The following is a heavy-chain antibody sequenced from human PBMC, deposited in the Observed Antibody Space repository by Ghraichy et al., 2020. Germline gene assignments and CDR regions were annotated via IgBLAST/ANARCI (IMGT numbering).Heavy chain of an antibody. D-gene: IGHD3-16*01. J-gene: IGHJ4*02. CDR3: ATPLGNVPFGFKY. Sequence: ASVKVSCKASGYAFTTYAMSWMRQAPGQGLEWMGWINTNTGNPIYAQGFTGRFVLSLDTSVSTAYLQISSLKAEDTAVYYCATPLGNVPFGFKYWGQGTLVTVSA. CDR2: INTNTGNP. V-gene: IGHV7-4-1*02. CDR1: GYAFTTYA.